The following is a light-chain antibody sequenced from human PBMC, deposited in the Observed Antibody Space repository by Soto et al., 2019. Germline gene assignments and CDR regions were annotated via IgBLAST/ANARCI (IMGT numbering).Light chain of an antibody. CDR3: QSYDSSLSGWV. CDR2: GTS. Sequence: QSVLTQPPSVSGARGQRVTISCTGSSSNIGAGYDVHWYQQLPGTAPKLLIYGTSNRPSGVPDRFSGSKSGTSASLAITGLQAEDEADYYCQSYDSSLSGWVFGGGTKLTVL. V-gene: IGLV1-40*01. J-gene: IGLJ3*02. CDR1: SSNIGAGYD.